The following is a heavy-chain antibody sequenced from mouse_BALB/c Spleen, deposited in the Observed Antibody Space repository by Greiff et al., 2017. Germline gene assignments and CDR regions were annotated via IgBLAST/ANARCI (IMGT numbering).Heavy chain of an antibody. CDR1: GFTFSDYY. CDR3: ARSTTTVVATNYFDY. D-gene: IGHD1-1*01. J-gene: IGHJ2*01. V-gene: IGHV5-4*02. CDR2: ISDGGSYT. Sequence: EVQVVESGGGLVKPGGSLKLSCAASGFTFSDYYMYWVRQTPEKRLEWVATISDGGSYTYYPDSVKGRFTISRDNAKNNLYLQMSSLKSEDTAMYYCARSTTTVVATNYFDYWGQGTTLTVSS.